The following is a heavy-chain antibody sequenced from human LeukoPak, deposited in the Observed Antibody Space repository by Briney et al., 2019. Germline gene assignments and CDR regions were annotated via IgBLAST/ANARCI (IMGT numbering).Heavy chain of an antibody. D-gene: IGHD3-22*01. CDR3: ARDSTPSYYDSSGYYGN. Sequence: ASVKVSCKASGYTFTGYYMHWVRQAPGQGLEWMGWINPNSGGTNYAQKFQGRVTMTRDTSISTAYMELSRLRSEDTAVYYCARDSTPSYYDSSGYYGNWGQGTLVTVSS. CDR2: INPNSGGT. V-gene: IGHV1-2*02. CDR1: GYTFTGYY. J-gene: IGHJ4*02.